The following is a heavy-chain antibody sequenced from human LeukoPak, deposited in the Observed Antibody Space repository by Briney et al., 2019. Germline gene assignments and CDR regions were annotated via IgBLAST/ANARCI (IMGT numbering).Heavy chain of an antibody. J-gene: IGHJ4*02. Sequence: GGSLRLSCAASGFTFSNAWMSWVRQAPGKGLEWVGRIKSKTDGGTTDYAAPVKGRFTISRDDSKNTLYLQMNSLKTEDTAVYYCTTDLYYGGNSDFDYWGQGTLVTVSS. CDR1: GFTFSNAW. D-gene: IGHD4-23*01. CDR2: IKSKTDGGTT. CDR3: TTDLYYGGNSDFDY. V-gene: IGHV3-15*01.